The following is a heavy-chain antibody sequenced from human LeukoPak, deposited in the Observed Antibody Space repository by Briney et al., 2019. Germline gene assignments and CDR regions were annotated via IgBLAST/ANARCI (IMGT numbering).Heavy chain of an antibody. D-gene: IGHD6-13*01. CDR1: GFTFSSFW. CDR2: IQQDGSER. V-gene: IGHV3-7*01. CDR3: ARDSGIAGYYFDY. J-gene: IGHJ4*02. Sequence: GGSLRLSCAASGFTFSSFWMSWVRQAPGQGLEWVANIQQDGSERYYVDSVKGRFTISRDNAKNSLYLQMDSLTAEDTAVYYCARDSGIAGYYFDYWGQGSLVTVSS.